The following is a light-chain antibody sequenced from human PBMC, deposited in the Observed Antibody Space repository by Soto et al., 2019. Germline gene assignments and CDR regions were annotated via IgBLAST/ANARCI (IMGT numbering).Light chain of an antibody. J-gene: IGKJ1*01. Sequence: EIVLTQSPGTLSLSPGERATLSCRARQSVWNSYLAWYQQKPGQAPRLLIYGASSRATGIPDKFSGSGSGTDFTLTISRLEPEDFAVYYCHHYGSSPQTFGQGTKVEIK. V-gene: IGKV3-20*01. CDR3: HHYGSSPQT. CDR1: QSVWNSY. CDR2: GAS.